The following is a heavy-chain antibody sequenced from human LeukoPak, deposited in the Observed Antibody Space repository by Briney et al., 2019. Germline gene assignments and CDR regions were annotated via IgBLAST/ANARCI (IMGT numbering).Heavy chain of an antibody. V-gene: IGHV4-61*05. CDR3: ARAGVAWFGDPPAFDY. CDR1: GGSISSGSYY. D-gene: IGHD3-10*01. Sequence: SSQTLSLTCTVSGGSISSGSYYWSWIRQPPGKGLEWIGYIYYSGSTYYNPSLKSRVTISVDKSKNQFSLKLSSVTAADTAVYYCARAGVAWFGDPPAFDYWGQGTLVTVSS. J-gene: IGHJ4*02. CDR2: IYYSGST.